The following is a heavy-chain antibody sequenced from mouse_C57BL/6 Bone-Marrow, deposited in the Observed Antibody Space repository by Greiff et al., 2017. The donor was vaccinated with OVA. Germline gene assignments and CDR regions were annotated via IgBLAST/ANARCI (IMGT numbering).Heavy chain of an antibody. J-gene: IGHJ4*01. D-gene: IGHD2-12*01. Sequence: EVKLMESGGGLVQPKGSLKLSCAASGFSFNTYAMNWVRQAPGKGLEWVARIRSKSNNYATYYADSVKDRFTISRDDSESMLYLQMNNLKTEDTAMYYCVVTHGDYAMDYWGQGTSVTVSS. CDR1: GFSFNTYA. CDR2: IRSKSNNYAT. V-gene: IGHV10-1*01. CDR3: VVTHGDYAMDY.